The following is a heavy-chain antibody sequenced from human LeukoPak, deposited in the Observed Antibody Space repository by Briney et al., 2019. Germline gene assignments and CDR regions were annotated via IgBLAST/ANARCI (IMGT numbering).Heavy chain of an antibody. V-gene: IGHV3-30*02. CDR1: GFTFTNAW. J-gene: IGHJ4*02. CDR3: ARAFYDYGGNSLFDY. CDR2: IRYDGSNK. D-gene: IGHD4-23*01. Sequence: GGSLRLSCAASGFTFTNAWMSWVRQSPGKGLEWVAFIRYDGSNKYYADSVKGRFTISRDNSKNTLYLQMNSLRAEDTAVYYCARAFYDYGGNSLFDYWGQGTLVTVSS.